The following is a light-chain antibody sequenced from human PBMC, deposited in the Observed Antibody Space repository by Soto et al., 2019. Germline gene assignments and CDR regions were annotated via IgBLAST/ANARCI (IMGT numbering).Light chain of an antibody. Sequence: QPVLTQSSSASASLGSSVKLTCTLSSGHSSYIIAWHQQQPGKAPRYLMKLEGSGNYKKGSEVPDRFSGSSSGADRYLTISNHQSEDAADYYCETWDSNTRVFGGGTKLTVL. V-gene: IGLV4-60*03. CDR3: ETWDSNTRV. CDR2: LEGSGNY. J-gene: IGLJ3*02. CDR1: SGHSSYI.